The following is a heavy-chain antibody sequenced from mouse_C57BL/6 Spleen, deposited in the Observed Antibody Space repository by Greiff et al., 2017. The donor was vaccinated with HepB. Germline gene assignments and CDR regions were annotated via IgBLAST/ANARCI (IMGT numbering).Heavy chain of an antibody. CDR3: ARGNYDVSYYYAMDY. J-gene: IGHJ4*01. Sequence: QVQLQQPGAELVKPGASVKMSCKASGYTFTSYWITWVKQRPGQGLEWIGDIYPGSGSTNYNEKFKSKATLTVDTSSSTAYMQLSSLTSEDSAVYYCARGNYDVSYYYAMDYWGQGTSVTVSS. V-gene: IGHV1-55*01. D-gene: IGHD2-4*01. CDR2: IYPGSGST. CDR1: GYTFTSYW.